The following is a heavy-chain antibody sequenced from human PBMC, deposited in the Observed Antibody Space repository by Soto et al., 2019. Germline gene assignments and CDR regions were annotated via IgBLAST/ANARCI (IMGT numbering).Heavy chain of an antibody. D-gene: IGHD2-15*01. J-gene: IGHJ5*02. CDR2: INPNSGGT. CDR1: GYTFTGYY. Sequence: ASVKVSCKASGYTFTGYYMHWVRQAPGQGLEWMGWINPNSGGTNYAQKFQGRVTMTRDTSISTAYMELSRLRSDDTAVYYRARALRYCSGGSCYVPWGQGTLVTVSS. V-gene: IGHV1-2*02. CDR3: ARALRYCSGGSCYVP.